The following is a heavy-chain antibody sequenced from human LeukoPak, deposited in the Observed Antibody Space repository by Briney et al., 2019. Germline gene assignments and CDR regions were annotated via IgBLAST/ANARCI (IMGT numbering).Heavy chain of an antibody. CDR3: ARDRVTMVRGVMSSFDY. CDR1: GYTFTSYY. CDR2: INPNSGGT. V-gene: IGHV1-2*02. J-gene: IGHJ4*02. Sequence: EASVKVSCKASGYTFTSYYMHWVRQAPGQGLEWMGWINPNSGGTNYAQKFQGRVTMTRDTSISTAYMELSRLRSDDTAVYYCARDRVTMVRGVMSSFDYWGQGTLVTVSS. D-gene: IGHD3-10*01.